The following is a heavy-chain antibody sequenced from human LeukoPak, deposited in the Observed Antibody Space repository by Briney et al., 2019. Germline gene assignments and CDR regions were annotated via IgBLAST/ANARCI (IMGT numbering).Heavy chain of an antibody. CDR1: GFTFDDYA. D-gene: IGHD2-2*01. V-gene: IGHV3-53*01. Sequence: GGSLRLSCTASGFTFDDYAMHWVRQAPGKGLEWVSVIYSGGSTYYADSVKGRFTISRDNSKNTLYLQMNSLRPEDTAVYYCARDLPPAPWNGMDVWGQGTTVTVSS. CDR2: IYSGGST. CDR3: ARDLPPAPWNGMDV. J-gene: IGHJ6*02.